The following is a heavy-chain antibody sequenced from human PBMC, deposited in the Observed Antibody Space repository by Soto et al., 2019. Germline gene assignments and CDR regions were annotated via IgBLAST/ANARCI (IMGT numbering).Heavy chain of an antibody. CDR1: GFTFRSYG. CDR3: ARVGTVTTDFDY. D-gene: IGHD4-17*01. J-gene: IGHJ4*02. Sequence: PXXSLRLSCATSGFTFRSYGMHWVPQAPGKGLEWVSYMSSSSSYTNYADSVKGRFTISRDNAKNSLYLQMNSMRAEDTAVYYCARVGTVTTDFDYWGQGTLVTVSS. CDR2: MSSSSSYT. V-gene: IGHV3-21*05.